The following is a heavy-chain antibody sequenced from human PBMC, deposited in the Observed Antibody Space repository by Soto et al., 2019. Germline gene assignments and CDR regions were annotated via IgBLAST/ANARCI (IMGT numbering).Heavy chain of an antibody. CDR3: ARRGAVATGAFDI. D-gene: IGHD5-12*01. CDR1: RGSIRSTSYY. CDR2: IYYSGST. J-gene: IGHJ3*02. Sequence: PSDTLYLTCTVSRGSIRSTSYYWGWIRQPPGKGLEWIGSIYYSGSTYYNPSLKSRVTISVDTSKNQFSLKLSSVTAADTAVYYCARRGAVATGAFDIWGQGTMVT. V-gene: IGHV4-39*01.